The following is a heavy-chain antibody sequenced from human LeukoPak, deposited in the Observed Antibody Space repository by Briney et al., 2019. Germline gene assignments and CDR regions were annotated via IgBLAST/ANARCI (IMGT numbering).Heavy chain of an antibody. CDR1: GGSISNFY. D-gene: IGHD3-3*01. Sequence: PSGTLSLTCTVSGGSISNFYWSWIRQPPGKGLEWIGYIYHSGSTSYNLSLKSRVTVSVDTSKNQFSLKLTSVTAADTAVYYCARGYYGAVTFDYWGQGTLVTVSS. V-gene: IGHV4-59*01. CDR2: IYHSGST. CDR3: ARGYYGAVTFDY. J-gene: IGHJ4*02.